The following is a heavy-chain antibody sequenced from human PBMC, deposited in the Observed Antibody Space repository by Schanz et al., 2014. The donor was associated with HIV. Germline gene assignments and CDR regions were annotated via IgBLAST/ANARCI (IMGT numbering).Heavy chain of an antibody. J-gene: IGHJ4*02. Sequence: EVQLLESGGGLEQPGGSLRLSCAASGFNFNNYAMTWVRQAPGKGLEWVSVIYSGGSTYYADSVKGRFTISRDNSKNTLYLQMNSLRAEDTSVYYCARGFQGFDYWGQGTLVTVSS. CDR1: GFNFNNYA. CDR3: ARGFQGFDY. CDR2: IYSGGST. D-gene: IGHD3-10*01. V-gene: IGHV3-23*03.